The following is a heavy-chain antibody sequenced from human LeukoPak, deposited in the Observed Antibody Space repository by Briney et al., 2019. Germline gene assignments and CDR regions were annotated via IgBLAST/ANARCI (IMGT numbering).Heavy chain of an antibody. J-gene: IGHJ4*02. Sequence: PSETLSLTCTVSGGSISSSSYYWGWIRQPPGKGLEWIGSIYYSGSTYYNPSLKSRDTISVDTSKNQFSLKLSSVTAADTAVYYCARQGGSVLHYSDYWGQGTLVTVSS. CDR2: IYYSGST. CDR3: ARQGGSVLHYSDY. CDR1: GGSISSSSYY. D-gene: IGHD5-12*01. V-gene: IGHV4-39*01.